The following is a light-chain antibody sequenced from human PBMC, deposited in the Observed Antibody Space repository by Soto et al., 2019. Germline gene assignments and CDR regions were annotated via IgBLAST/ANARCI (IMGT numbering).Light chain of an antibody. V-gene: IGLV2-23*02. CDR2: EDH. Sequence: QSALAQPASVSGSPGQSITISCTGTSSDVGSYNLVSWYQHHPGKAPKLMIYEDHKRPSDISHRFSGSKSGNTASLTISGLQGEDEADYFCCSYAGSSTFPYVFGTGTKVTVL. J-gene: IGLJ1*01. CDR3: CSYAGSSTFPYV. CDR1: SSDVGSYNL.